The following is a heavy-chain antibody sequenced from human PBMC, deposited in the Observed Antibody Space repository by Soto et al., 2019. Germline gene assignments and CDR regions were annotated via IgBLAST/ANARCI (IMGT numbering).Heavy chain of an antibody. V-gene: IGHV3-30*18. D-gene: IGHD3-10*01. CDR2: LSYDGRKE. CDR3: AKDTTVLYGAGGHLDY. Sequence: QLQLLESGGGVVQPGRSLRLSCVASGFSFSGYGMHWVRQAPGKGLEWVALLSYDGRKELYADSVKGRFAISRDNSKNTLFLHMSSLRPDDTAVYFCAKDTTVLYGAGGHLDYWGQGVLVTVSS. J-gene: IGHJ4*02. CDR1: GFSFSGYG.